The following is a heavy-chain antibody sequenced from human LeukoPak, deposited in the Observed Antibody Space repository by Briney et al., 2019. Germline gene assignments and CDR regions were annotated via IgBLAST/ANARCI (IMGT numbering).Heavy chain of an antibody. Sequence: GGSLRLSCAASGFTFSSYGMNWVRQAPGKGLEWVSSISSSSSYIYYADSVKGRFTISRDNAKNSLYLQMNSLRAEDTAVYYCARAGVDYYDSSGYIYHFDYWGQGTLVTVSS. D-gene: IGHD3-22*01. CDR2: ISSSSSYI. CDR3: ARAGVDYYDSSGYIYHFDY. V-gene: IGHV3-21*01. J-gene: IGHJ4*02. CDR1: GFTFSSYG.